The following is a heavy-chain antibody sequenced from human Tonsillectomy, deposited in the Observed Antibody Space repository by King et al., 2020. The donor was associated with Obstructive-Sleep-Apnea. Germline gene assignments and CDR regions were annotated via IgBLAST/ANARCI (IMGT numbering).Heavy chain of an antibody. CDR3: ARSDLEWFLYFHY. J-gene: IGHJ4*02. CDR2: IIPVFGTA. Sequence: LVQSGAEVKKPGSSVKVSCKASGGTFSRYALSWVRQAPGQGLAWMGGIIPVFGTANYAQKFQGRVTITADESTSTAYMELSTLRSDDTAVYYCARSDLEWFLYFHYWGQGTLVTVSS. D-gene: IGHD3-3*01. V-gene: IGHV1-69*01. CDR1: GGTFSRYA.